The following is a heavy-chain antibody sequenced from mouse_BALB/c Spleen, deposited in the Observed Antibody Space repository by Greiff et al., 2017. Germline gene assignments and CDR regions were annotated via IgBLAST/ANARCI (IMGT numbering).Heavy chain of an antibody. CDR2: IDPANGNT. Sequence: VQLQQSGAELVKPGASVKLSCTASGLNIKDTYMHWVKQRPEQGLEWIGRIDPANGNTKYDPKFQGKATITADTSSNTAYLQLSSLTSEDTAVYYCARDDGDWDYYAMDYWGQGTSVTVSS. D-gene: IGHD2-3*01. V-gene: IGHV14-3*02. CDR3: ARDDGDWDYYAMDY. CDR1: GLNIKDTY. J-gene: IGHJ4*01.